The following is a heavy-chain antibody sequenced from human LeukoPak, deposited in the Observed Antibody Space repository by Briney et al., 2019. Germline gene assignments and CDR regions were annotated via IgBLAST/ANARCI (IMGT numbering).Heavy chain of an antibody. D-gene: IGHD3-10*01. J-gene: IGHJ6*02. V-gene: IGHV3-33*01. CDR2: IWYDGSNK. CDR1: GFTFSSYG. Sequence: GGSLRLSCAASGFTFSSYGMHWVRQAPGKGLEWVAVIWYDGSNKYYADSVKGRFTISRDNSKNTLYLQMNSLRAEDTAVYYCARDRSGGSGMDVWGQGTTVTVSS. CDR3: ARDRSGGSGMDV.